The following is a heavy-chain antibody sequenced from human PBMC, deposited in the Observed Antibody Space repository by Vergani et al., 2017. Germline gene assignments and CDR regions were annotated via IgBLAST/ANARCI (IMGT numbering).Heavy chain of an antibody. CDR2: ISSSSSTI. CDR1: GFTFSSYS. D-gene: IGHD6-13*01. CDR3: ARDNSYISSLLTSAFQH. Sequence: EVQLVESGGGLVQPGGSLRLSCAASGFTFSSYSMNWVRQAPGKGLEWVSYISSSSSTIYYADSVKGRFTISRDNAKNSLYLQMNSLRDEDTAVYYCARDNSYISSLLTSAFQHWGQGTLVTGSS. V-gene: IGHV3-48*02. J-gene: IGHJ1*01.